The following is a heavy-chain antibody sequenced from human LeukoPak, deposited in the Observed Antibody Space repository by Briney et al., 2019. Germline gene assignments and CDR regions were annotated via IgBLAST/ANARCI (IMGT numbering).Heavy chain of an antibody. J-gene: IGHJ4*02. Sequence: GGSLRLSCAASGFTFSSYEMNWVRQAPGKGREWVSYISSSGSTIYYADSVKGRFTISRDNAKNSLYLQMNSLRAEDTAVYYCARWGYYYDSSGYYYPFDYWGQGTLVTVSS. V-gene: IGHV3-48*03. CDR3: ARWGYYYDSSGYYYPFDY. D-gene: IGHD3-22*01. CDR1: GFTFSSYE. CDR2: ISSSGSTI.